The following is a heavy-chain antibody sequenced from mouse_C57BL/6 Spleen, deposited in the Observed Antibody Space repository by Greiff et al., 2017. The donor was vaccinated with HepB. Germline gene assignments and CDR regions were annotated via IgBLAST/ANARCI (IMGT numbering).Heavy chain of an antibody. CDR2: IRNKANGYTT. CDR3: ARYTDYFDY. J-gene: IGHJ2*01. Sequence: EVKLMESGGGLVQPGGSLSLSCAASGFTFTDYYMSWVRQPPGKALEWLGFIRNKANGYTTEHSASVKGRFTISRDNSQSILYLQMNARRAEDSATYYCARYTDYFDYWGQGTTLTVSS. CDR1: GFTFTDYY. V-gene: IGHV7-3*01.